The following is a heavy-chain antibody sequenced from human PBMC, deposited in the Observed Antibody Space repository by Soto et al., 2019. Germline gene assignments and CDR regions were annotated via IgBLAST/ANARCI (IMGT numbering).Heavy chain of an antibody. V-gene: IGHV4-59*01. J-gene: IGHJ3*02. CDR3: ASARVGLRLWSPSDAFDT. D-gene: IGHD3-10*01. CDR1: GGSISSYY. CDR2: IYYSGST. Sequence: SETLSLTCTVYGGSISSYYWSWIRQPPGKGLEWIGYIYYSGSTNYNPSLKSRVTISVDTSKNQFSLKLSSVTAADTAVYYCASARVGLRLWSPSDAFDTWGQGIMVTVSS.